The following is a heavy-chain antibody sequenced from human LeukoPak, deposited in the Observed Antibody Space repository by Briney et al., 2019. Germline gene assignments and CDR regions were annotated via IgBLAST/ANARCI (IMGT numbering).Heavy chain of an antibody. CDR3: ARVRSTTFSEITIFGVAYPGAKTFDY. CDR1: GGSFSGYY. D-gene: IGHD3-3*01. CDR2: INHSGST. J-gene: IGHJ4*02. V-gene: IGHV4-34*01. Sequence: SETLSLTCAVYGGSFSGYYWSWIRQPPGKGLEWIGEINHSGSTNYNPSLKSRVTISVDTSKNQFSLKLSSVTAADTAVYYCARVRSTTFSEITIFGVAYPGAKTFDYWGQGTLVTVSS.